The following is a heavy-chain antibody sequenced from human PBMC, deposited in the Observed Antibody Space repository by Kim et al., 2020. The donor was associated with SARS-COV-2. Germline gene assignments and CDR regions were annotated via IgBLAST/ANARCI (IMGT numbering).Heavy chain of an antibody. D-gene: IGHD3-10*01. CDR1: GYIFTTYA. CDR3: ARSPGSYPYFDY. CDR2: ISAGNDRT. Sequence: ASVKVSCKASGYIFTTYAMHWVRQAPGQSPEWMGWISAGNDRTTYSQKFQDRFIITRDISATTVYMDLSSLRSEDTAIYYCARSPGSYPYFDYWGQGVLVSVSP. V-gene: IGHV1-3*01. J-gene: IGHJ4*02.